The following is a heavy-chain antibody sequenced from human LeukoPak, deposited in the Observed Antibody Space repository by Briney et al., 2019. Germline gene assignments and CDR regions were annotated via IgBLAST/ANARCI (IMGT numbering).Heavy chain of an antibody. CDR3: ARREGDF. CDR1: GYTFTAYY. J-gene: IGHJ4*02. Sequence: GASVKVSCKASGYTFTAYYMHWVRQAPGQGLGWMGWINPNSGDTHYAQKFQDRVTMTRDTSISTAYMELSRLDSDDTAVYYCARREGDFWGQGTLVTVSS. V-gene: IGHV1-2*02. CDR2: INPNSGDT.